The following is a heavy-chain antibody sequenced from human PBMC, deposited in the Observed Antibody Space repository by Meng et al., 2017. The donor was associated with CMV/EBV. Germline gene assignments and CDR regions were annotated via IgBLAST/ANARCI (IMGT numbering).Heavy chain of an antibody. V-gene: IGHV3-11*01. J-gene: IGHJ3*02. CDR1: GFTFSDYY. CDR2: ISSSGSTI. D-gene: IGHD2-15*01. Sequence: GESLKISCAASGFTFSDYYMSWIRQAPGKGLEWVSYISSSGSTIYYADSVKGRFTISRDNAKNSLYLQMNSLRAEDTAVYYCARHRLYCSGGSCYFEAFDIWGQGTMVTVSS. CDR3: ARHRLYCSGGSCYFEAFDI.